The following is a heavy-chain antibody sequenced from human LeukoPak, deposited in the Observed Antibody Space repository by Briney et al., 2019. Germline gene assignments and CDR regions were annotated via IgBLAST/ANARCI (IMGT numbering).Heavy chain of an antibody. CDR3: ARVPAAGTVFDY. CDR1: GGSIRSYY. D-gene: IGHD6-13*01. CDR2: IYYSGST. V-gene: IGHV4-59*01. Sequence: SETLSLTCTVPGGSIRSYYWSWIRQPPGKGLEWIGYIYYSGSTNYNPSLKSRVTISVDTSKNQFSLKLSSVTAADTAVYYCARVPAAGTVFDYWGQGTLVTVSS. J-gene: IGHJ4*02.